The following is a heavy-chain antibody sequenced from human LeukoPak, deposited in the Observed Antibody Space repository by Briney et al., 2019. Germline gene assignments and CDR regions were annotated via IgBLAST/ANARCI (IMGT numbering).Heavy chain of an antibody. CDR1: GFTFSSYA. V-gene: IGHV3-30-3*01. D-gene: IGHD3-22*01. J-gene: IGHJ4*02. Sequence: GGSLRLSCADSGFTFSSYAMHWVRQAPGKGLEWVAVISYDGSNKYYADSVKGRFTISRDNSKNTLYLQMNSLRAEDTAVYYCASPSWYYDSSGRNYWGQGTLVTVSS. CDR3: ASPSWYYDSSGRNY. CDR2: ISYDGSNK.